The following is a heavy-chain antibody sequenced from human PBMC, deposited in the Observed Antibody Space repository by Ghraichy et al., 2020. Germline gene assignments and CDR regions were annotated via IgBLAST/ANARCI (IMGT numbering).Heavy chain of an antibody. CDR2: INPNSGGT. J-gene: IGHJ6*02. V-gene: IGHV1-2*02. Sequence: ASVKVSCKASGYTFTDYYMHWVRQAPGQGLEWMGWINPNSGGTNYAQKFQGRVTMTRDTSISTAYMELSRLRSDDTAVYYCARVNLNYYYYYYGMDVWGQGTTVTVSS. CDR3: ARVNLNYYYYYYGMDV. CDR1: GYTFTDYY. D-gene: IGHD1-20*01.